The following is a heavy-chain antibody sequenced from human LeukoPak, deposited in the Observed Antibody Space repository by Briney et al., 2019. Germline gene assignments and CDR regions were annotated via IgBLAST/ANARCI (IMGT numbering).Heavy chain of an antibody. CDR3: AREDTAMVSGWFDP. Sequence: GGSLRLSCAASGFTFSSYSMNWVRQAPGKGLEWVSYISSSSSTIYYADSVKGRFTISRDNAKNSLYLQMNSLRDEDTAVYYCAREDTAMVSGWFDPWGQGTLVTVSS. D-gene: IGHD5-18*01. V-gene: IGHV3-48*02. CDR1: GFTFSSYS. CDR2: ISSSSSTI. J-gene: IGHJ5*02.